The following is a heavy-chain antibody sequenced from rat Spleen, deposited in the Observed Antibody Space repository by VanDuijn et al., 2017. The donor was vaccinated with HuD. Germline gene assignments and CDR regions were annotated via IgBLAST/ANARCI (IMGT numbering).Heavy chain of an antibody. D-gene: IGHD1-9*01. V-gene: IGHV5-29*01. Sequence: EVQLVESGGGLVQPGRSLKLSCAASGSTLSDHYMAWVRQTPTKGLEWVATISYDGSRTYYRDSVKGRFTISRDNAKSTLFLQMNSLRSEDTATYYCARRHYGYTDYFDYWGQGVMVTVSS. CDR1: GSTLSDHY. CDR3: ARRHYGYTDYFDY. CDR2: ISYDGSRT. J-gene: IGHJ2*01.